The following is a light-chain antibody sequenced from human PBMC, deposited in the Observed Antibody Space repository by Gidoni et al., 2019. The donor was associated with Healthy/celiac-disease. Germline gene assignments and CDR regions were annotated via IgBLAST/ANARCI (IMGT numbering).Light chain of an antibody. CDR2: LGS. Sequence: DSVMTHSPLSLPVTPGEPASISRRSSQSLLHSNGYNYLDWYLQKPGQSPQLLIYLGSNRASGVPDRFSGSRSGTDFTLKISRVEDEDVGVYYCMQALQTPLFTFGPGTKVDIK. J-gene: IGKJ3*01. V-gene: IGKV2-28*01. CDR1: QSLLHSNGYNY. CDR3: MQALQTPLFT.